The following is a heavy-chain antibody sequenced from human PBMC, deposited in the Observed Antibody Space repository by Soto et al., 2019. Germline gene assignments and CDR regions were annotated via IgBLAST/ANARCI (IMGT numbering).Heavy chain of an antibody. V-gene: IGHV4-39*01. CDR1: GGSISSSDYY. CDR2: IYYSGSA. D-gene: IGHD5-18*01. J-gene: IGHJ4*02. Sequence: SETLSLTCTVSGGSISSSDYYWGWIRQPPGKGLEWIGNIYYSGSASYNPSLKSRVTISVDTSKNQVSLKLSSVTAADTAVYNCVSGYPWVGFDYWGLGNMVTVSS. CDR3: VSGYPWVGFDY.